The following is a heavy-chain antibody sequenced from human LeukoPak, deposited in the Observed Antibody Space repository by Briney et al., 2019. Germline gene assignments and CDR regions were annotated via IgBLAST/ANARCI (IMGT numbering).Heavy chain of an antibody. Sequence: GAPVKLSCKASRYTFTAYYMHGVPQAPAQGREWRGWTNPNSGGTNYAQKVQCRVTMTRDTSISTAYMELSRLRSDDTAVYYCARTDIVGTAVAFDIWGQGTMVTVSS. J-gene: IGHJ3*02. CDR3: ARTDIVGTAVAFDI. CDR1: RYTFTAYY. D-gene: IGHD5-12*01. V-gene: IGHV1-2*02. CDR2: TNPNSGGT.